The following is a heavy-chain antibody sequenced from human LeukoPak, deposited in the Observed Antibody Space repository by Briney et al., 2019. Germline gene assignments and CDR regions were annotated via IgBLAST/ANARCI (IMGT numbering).Heavy chain of an antibody. V-gene: IGHV3-11*01. D-gene: IGHD4-17*01. CDR1: ELTFSDYY. CDR3: ARRIRAVNQVAQHGDYFWFDP. J-gene: IGHJ5*02. Sequence: KSGGSLRLSCAASELTFSDYYMSWIRQAPGKGLEWIAYISSSGSTTYYADSVKGRFTVSRDNAEKSLYLQMNSLRAEDTAVYYCARRIRAVNQVAQHGDYFWFDPWGQGTLATVSS. CDR2: ISSSGSTT.